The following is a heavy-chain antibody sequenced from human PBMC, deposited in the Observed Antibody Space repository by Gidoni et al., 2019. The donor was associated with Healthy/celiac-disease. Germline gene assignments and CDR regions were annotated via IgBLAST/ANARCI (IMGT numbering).Heavy chain of an antibody. CDR1: GGSFSGYY. CDR2: INHSGST. V-gene: IGHV4-34*01. Sequence: QVQLQQCGAGLLKPSETLSLTCAVYGGSFSGYYWSWIRQPPGKGLEWIGEINHSGSTNYNPSLKSRVTISVDTSKNQFSLKLSSVTAADTAVYYCARVESSSTSPSTDYWGQGTLVTVSS. D-gene: IGHD2-2*01. J-gene: IGHJ4*02. CDR3: ARVESSSTSPSTDY.